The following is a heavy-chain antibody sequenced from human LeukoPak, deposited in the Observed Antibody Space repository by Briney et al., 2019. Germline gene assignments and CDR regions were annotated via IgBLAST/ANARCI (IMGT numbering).Heavy chain of an antibody. CDR1: GGSISSYY. D-gene: IGHD4-23*01. V-gene: IGHV4-59*01. CDR2: IYYSGST. J-gene: IGHJ4*02. CDR3: ARDYGGNYFDY. Sequence: SETLSLTCTVSGGSISSYYWSWIRQPPGKGLEWIGYIYYSGSTNYNPSLKSRVTISVDTSKNQFSLKLSPVTAADTAVYYCARDYGGNYFDYWGQGTLVTVSS.